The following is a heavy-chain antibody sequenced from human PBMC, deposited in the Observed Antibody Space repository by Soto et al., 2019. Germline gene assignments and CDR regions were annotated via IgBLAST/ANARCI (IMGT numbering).Heavy chain of an antibody. J-gene: IGHJ6*02. Sequence: SETLSLTCTVSGGSVSSGSYYWSWIRQPPGKGLEWIGYIYYSGSTNYNPSLKSRVTISVDTSKNQFSLKLSSVTAADTAVYYCARAGAYYDFWSGPPNDGMDVWGQGTTVTVSS. CDR3: ARAGAYYDFWSGPPNDGMDV. V-gene: IGHV4-61*01. CDR2: IYYSGST. D-gene: IGHD3-3*01. CDR1: GGSVSSGSYY.